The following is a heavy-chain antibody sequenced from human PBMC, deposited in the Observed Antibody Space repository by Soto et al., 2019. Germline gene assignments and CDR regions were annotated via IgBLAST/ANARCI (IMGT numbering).Heavy chain of an antibody. Sequence: SETLSLTCAVYGGSFSGYYWSWIRQPPGKGLEWIGEINHSGSTNYNPSLKSRVTISVDTSKNQFSLKLSSVTAADTAVYYCARGRQGTIFGKYYYYYGMDVWGQGTTVTVPS. CDR2: INHSGST. CDR3: ARGRQGTIFGKYYYYYGMDV. V-gene: IGHV4-34*01. CDR1: GGSFSGYY. D-gene: IGHD3-3*01. J-gene: IGHJ6*02.